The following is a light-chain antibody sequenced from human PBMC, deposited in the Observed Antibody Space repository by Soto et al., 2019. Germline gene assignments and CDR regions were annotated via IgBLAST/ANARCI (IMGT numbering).Light chain of an antibody. CDR2: DVT. Sequence: QSVLTQPASVSGSPGRSITISCTGTSSDIGGYNYVSWYQQHPGKAPKLMIYDVTNRPSGVSNRFSGSKSGNTASLTISGLQAEDEADYYCSSYTTSSTLENVFGTGTKLTVL. CDR3: SSYTTSSTLENV. CDR1: SSDIGGYNY. J-gene: IGLJ1*01. V-gene: IGLV2-14*01.